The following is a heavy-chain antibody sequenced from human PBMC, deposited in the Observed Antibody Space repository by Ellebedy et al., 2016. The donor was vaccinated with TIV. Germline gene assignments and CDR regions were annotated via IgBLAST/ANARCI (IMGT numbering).Heavy chain of an antibody. D-gene: IGHD1-26*01. CDR2: IYTSGST. J-gene: IGHJ4*02. CDR3: ARRTNTGSYNYFNY. CDR1: GDSISDYC. V-gene: IGHV4-4*07. Sequence: GSLRLSXSVSGDSISDYCWAWFRQPAGKGLEWIGRIYTSGSTNYNPSLNSRVTMSIDTSKNQFSLRLSSVTAADTAVYYCARRTNTGSYNYFNYWGQGTLVTVSS.